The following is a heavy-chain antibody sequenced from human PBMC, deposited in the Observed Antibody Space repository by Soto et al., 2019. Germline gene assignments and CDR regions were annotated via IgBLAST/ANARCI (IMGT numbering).Heavy chain of an antibody. CDR2: ISSDGSNK. CDR3: ASYSSVWYPLDY. V-gene: IGHV3-30*03. J-gene: IGHJ4*02. D-gene: IGHD6-19*01. Sequence: QVQLVESGGGVVQPGRSLRLSCAASGFTFSSYGMHWVRQAPGKGLEWVAVISSDGSNKYYADSVKGRFTISRDNSKNTLYLQMNSLRAEDTAVYYCASYSSVWYPLDYWGQGTLVTVSS. CDR1: GFTFSSYG.